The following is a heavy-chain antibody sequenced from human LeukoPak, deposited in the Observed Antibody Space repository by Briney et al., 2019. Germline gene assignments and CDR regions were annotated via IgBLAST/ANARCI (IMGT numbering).Heavy chain of an antibody. CDR1: GFTFSSYE. Sequence: PGGCLRLSCAASGFTFSSYEMNWVRQAPGKGLEWVSYISSSGSTIYYADSVKGRFTISRDNAKNSLYLQMNSLRAEDTAVYYCARGPAYCGGDCYSPFDYWGQGTLVTVSS. D-gene: IGHD2-21*02. V-gene: IGHV3-48*03. CDR2: ISSSGSTI. J-gene: IGHJ4*02. CDR3: ARGPAYCGGDCYSPFDY.